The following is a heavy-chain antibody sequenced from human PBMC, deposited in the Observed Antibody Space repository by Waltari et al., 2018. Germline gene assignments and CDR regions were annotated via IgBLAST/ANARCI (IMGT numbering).Heavy chain of an antibody. CDR2: IFHSGRT. D-gene: IGHD3-10*01. CDR1: GYSIRSTYY. Sequence: QVQLQESGPGLVKPSETLSLTCTVSGYSIRSTYYWGWIRQSPGKGLEWIGSIFHSGRTYYNPYLKSRVTISVDTSKTECARKLSSVTAADTAVYYCATDPSYYGSGTYWAGWFDPWGQGTLVTVSS. CDR3: ATDPSYYGSGTYWAGWFDP. J-gene: IGHJ5*02. V-gene: IGHV4-38-2*02.